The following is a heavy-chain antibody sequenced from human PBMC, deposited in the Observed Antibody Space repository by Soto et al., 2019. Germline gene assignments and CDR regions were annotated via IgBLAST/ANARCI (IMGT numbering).Heavy chain of an antibody. V-gene: IGHV1-3*01. CDR3: ARPMNYHGYLDY. CDR1: GYTFTSYS. CDR2: INGNTGNT. D-gene: IGHD1-7*01. J-gene: IGHJ4*02. Sequence: ASVKVSCKSSGYTFTSYSMHWVRQAPGQSLEWMGWINGNTGNTRYSQNFQGRVTITRDTSASTDYMELGSLRSEDTAVYYCARPMNYHGYLDYWGQGTLVTVSS.